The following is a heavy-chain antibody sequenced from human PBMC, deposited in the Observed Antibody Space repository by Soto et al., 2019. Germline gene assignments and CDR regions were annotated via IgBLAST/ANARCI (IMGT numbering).Heavy chain of an antibody. CDR1: GFTFSNYP. V-gene: IGHV3-64D*08. D-gene: IGHD6-13*01. CDR3: VKEGSRSCYEPPYFDF. J-gene: IGHJ4*02. CDR2: INTSGGRT. Sequence: GGSLRLSCSASGFTFSNYPMHWVRQAPGKGLEYISTINTSGGRTYYANSVKGRFNIARDNSKNTLYLQMSSLRTDDTAVYYCVKEGSRSCYEPPYFDFWGQRTVVTGSS.